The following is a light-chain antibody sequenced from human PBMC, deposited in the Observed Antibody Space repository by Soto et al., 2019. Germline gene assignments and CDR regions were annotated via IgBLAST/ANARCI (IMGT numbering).Light chain of an antibody. Sequence: QSVLTQPPSVSGAPGQRVTISCTGSSSNIGARYDVHWYQQLPGTAPRLLIYGNSNRPSGVPDRFSGSKSGTSASLAITGLQAEDEADYCCQSYDISLSGHVVFGGGTKLTVL. J-gene: IGLJ2*01. CDR1: SSNIGARYD. CDR3: QSYDISLSGHVV. V-gene: IGLV1-40*01. CDR2: GNS.